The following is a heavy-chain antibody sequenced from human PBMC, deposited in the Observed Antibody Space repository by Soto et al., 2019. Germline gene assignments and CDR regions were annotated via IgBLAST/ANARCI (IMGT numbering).Heavy chain of an antibody. V-gene: IGHV4-59*08. Sequence: QVQLQESGPGLVKPSETLSLTCTVSGGSISSYYWSWIRQPPGKGLEWIGYIYYSGSTNYNPSLKSRVTTXXDTSKNSFPLKLSSVTAADTAVYYCARRYGPGFDYWGQGTLVTVSS. CDR1: GGSISSYY. CDR2: IYYSGST. J-gene: IGHJ4*02. D-gene: IGHD4-17*01. CDR3: ARRYGPGFDY.